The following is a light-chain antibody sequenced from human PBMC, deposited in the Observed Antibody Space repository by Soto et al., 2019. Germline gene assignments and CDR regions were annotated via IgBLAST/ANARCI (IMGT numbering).Light chain of an antibody. CDR1: QAIRSD. V-gene: IGKV1-6*01. CDR3: LQDYNYPRT. J-gene: IGKJ1*01. CDR2: AAS. Sequence: AVQMTQSPSSLSASVGDRVTITCRASQAIRSDLGWYQMKPGKVPKLLIYAASNLQSGVPSRFIGHGYGTDFTLTISSLQPEDFATYYCLQDYNYPRTFGQGTKVDIK.